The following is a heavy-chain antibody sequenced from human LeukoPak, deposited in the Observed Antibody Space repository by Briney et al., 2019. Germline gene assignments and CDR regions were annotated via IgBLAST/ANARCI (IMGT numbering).Heavy chain of an antibody. Sequence: GRSLRLSCAASGCTFDDYAMHWVRQAPGKGLEWVSGISWNSGSIGYADSVKGRFTISRDNAKNSLYLQMNSLRAEDTALYYCAVYDSSGYRNFDYWGQGPLVSVSS. CDR2: ISWNSGSI. CDR1: GCTFDDYA. V-gene: IGHV3-9*01. CDR3: AVYDSSGYRNFDY. D-gene: IGHD3-22*01. J-gene: IGHJ4*02.